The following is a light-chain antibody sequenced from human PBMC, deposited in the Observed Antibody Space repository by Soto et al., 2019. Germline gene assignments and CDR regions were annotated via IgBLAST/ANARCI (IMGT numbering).Light chain of an antibody. V-gene: IGLV2-14*03. J-gene: IGLJ2*01. CDR3: SPYSSGATHVV. CDR1: SSDIGGLYNY. CDR2: DVN. Sequence: QSVLTQPAPVSGSPGQSITISCTGTSSDIGGLYNYVSWYQQHPGKAPKLLIYDVNDRPSGVSDRFSGSKSGNTASLTISGLQAEDEADYFCSPYSSGATHVVFGGGTQLTVL.